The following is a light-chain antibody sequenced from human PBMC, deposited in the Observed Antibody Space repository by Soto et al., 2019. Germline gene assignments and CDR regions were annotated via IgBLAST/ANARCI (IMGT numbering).Light chain of an antibody. CDR3: NSYTTSSDTRSA. CDR1: SSDVGAYNY. CDR2: DVS. J-gene: IGLJ1*01. V-gene: IGLV2-14*01. Sequence: QSVLTQPASLSGSPGQSITISCTGTSSDVGAYNYVSWYQQHPGKAPKLLIYDVSTRSSGVSNRFSGSKSGNTASLTISGLQAEDEADYYCNSYTTSSDTRSAFGTGTKAPS.